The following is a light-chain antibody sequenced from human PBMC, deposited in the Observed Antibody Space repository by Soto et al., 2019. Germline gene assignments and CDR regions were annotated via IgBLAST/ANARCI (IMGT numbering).Light chain of an antibody. CDR1: SSDVGDYNY. CDR2: DVS. J-gene: IGLJ1*01. CDR3: SSYTSSTTRV. V-gene: IGLV2-14*01. Sequence: HSVLTQPASVSGSPGQSITISCTGTSSDVGDYNYVSWYQQHPGKAPKLMIYDVSNRPSGVSNRFSGSKSGSTASLTISGLQAEDEADYYCSSYTSSTTRVFGTGTKVTVL.